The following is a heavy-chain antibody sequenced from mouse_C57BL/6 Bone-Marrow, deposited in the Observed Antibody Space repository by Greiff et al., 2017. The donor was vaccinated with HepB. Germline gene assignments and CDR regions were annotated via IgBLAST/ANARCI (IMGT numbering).Heavy chain of an antibody. D-gene: IGHD2-4*01. CDR3: ARERNDYGFDY. J-gene: IGHJ2*01. V-gene: IGHV3-1*01. Sequence: EVQRVESGPGMVKPSQSLSLTCTVTGYSITSGYDWHWIRHFPGNKLEWMGYISYSGSTNYNPSLKSRISITHDTSKNHFFLKLNSVTTEDTATYYCARERNDYGFDYWGQGTTLTVSS. CDR1: GYSITSGYD. CDR2: ISYSGST.